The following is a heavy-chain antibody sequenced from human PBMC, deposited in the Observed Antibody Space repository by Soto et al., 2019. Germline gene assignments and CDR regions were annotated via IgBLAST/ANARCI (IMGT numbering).Heavy chain of an antibody. CDR1: GDSISGSPYF. J-gene: IGHJ4*02. CDR2: IFYDGYT. Sequence: SETLSLTCTVSGDSISGSPYFWGWIRQSPGKRLEWIGSIFYDGYTLYTPSLRSRVTISVDTSKNQFSLKLASVAAADTATYFCARLQAAVPHYWGQGTLVTVSS. D-gene: IGHD6-13*01. V-gene: IGHV4-39*01. CDR3: ARLQAAVPHY.